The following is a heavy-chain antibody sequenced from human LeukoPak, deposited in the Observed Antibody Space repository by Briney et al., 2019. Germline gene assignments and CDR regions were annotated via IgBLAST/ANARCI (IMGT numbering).Heavy chain of an antibody. CDR3: AKAGYSYIDY. J-gene: IGHJ4*02. Sequence: PGGTLRLPCAASGFTFSSYGMSWVRQAPGKGLEWVSAISGSGGSTYYADSVKGRFTISRDNAKNSLYLQMNSLRAEDTALYYCAKAGYSYIDYWGQGTLVTVSS. D-gene: IGHD5-18*01. CDR2: ISGSGGST. V-gene: IGHV3-23*01. CDR1: GFTFSSYG.